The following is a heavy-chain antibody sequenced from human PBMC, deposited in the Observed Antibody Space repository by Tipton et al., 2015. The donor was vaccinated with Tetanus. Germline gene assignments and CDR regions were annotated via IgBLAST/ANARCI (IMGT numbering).Heavy chain of an antibody. Sequence: SLRLSCEASGFIFSDYYMDWVRQAPGKGLEWVGRTRSRVHQHTPEYAASWKGRFTIPRDDSKGSLFLEMDSLRTEDTAVYFCVREAGSWQQSSWYYDLWGRGTQVTVSS. CDR1: GFIFSDYY. D-gene: IGHD5-24*01. CDR2: TRSRVHQHTP. CDR3: VREAGSWQQSSWYYDL. J-gene: IGHJ2*01. V-gene: IGHV3-72*01.